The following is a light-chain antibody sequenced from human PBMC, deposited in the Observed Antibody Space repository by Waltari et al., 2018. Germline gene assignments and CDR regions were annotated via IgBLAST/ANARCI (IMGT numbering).Light chain of an antibody. CDR2: EAN. CDR1: SSDVGSYNL. Sequence: QSALTQPASVSGSPGQSITISCTGTSSDVGSYNLVSWYQHHPGKAPKLIIFEANKRPSGVSDRLSGSKSGNTASLTSSGLQAEDEADYYCCSHAGSTSYVVFGGGTKLTVL. V-gene: IGLV2-23*01. J-gene: IGLJ2*01. CDR3: CSHAGSTSYVV.